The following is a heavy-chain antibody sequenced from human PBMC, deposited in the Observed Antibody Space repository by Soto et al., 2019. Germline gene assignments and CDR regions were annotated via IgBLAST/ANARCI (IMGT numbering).Heavy chain of an antibody. J-gene: IGHJ4*02. CDR3: AKTPYYDFWSGYYD. V-gene: IGHV3-23*01. Sequence: EVQLLESGGGLVQPGGSLRLSCAASGFTFSSYAMSWVRQAPGKGQEWVSSINNSGGRIYYADSVKGRFTSTRDNSKNMLYLEMNSLRVEDTAVYYCAKTPYYDFWSGYYDWGQGTLVTVSS. D-gene: IGHD3-3*01. CDR1: GFTFSSYA. CDR2: INNSGGRI.